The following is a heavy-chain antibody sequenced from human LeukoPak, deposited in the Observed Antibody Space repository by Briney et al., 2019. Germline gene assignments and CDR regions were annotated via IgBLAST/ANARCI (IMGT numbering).Heavy chain of an antibody. Sequence: GGSLRLSCAASGFTFSSYWMSWVCQAPGKGLEWVANIKQDGSEKYYVDSVKGRFTISRDNAKNSLYLQMNSLRAEDTAVYYCASSLPLTYYYGSGSSGAFDIWGQGTMVTVSS. D-gene: IGHD3-10*01. CDR2: IKQDGSEK. CDR3: ASSLPLTYYYGSGSSGAFDI. J-gene: IGHJ3*02. V-gene: IGHV3-7*01. CDR1: GFTFSSYW.